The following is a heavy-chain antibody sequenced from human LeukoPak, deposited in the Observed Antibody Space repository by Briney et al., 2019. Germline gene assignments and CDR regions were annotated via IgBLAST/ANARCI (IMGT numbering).Heavy chain of an antibody. Sequence: SETLPLTCTVSGYSISSGYYWGWIRQPPGKGLEWIGSIYHSGSTYYNPSLKSRVTISVDTSKNQFSLKLSSVTAADTAVYYCAGKQGTEGSGSYFGAFDIWGQGTMVTVSS. CDR2: IYHSGST. CDR3: AGKQGTEGSGSYFGAFDI. D-gene: IGHD1-26*01. J-gene: IGHJ3*02. CDR1: GYSISSGYY. V-gene: IGHV4-38-2*02.